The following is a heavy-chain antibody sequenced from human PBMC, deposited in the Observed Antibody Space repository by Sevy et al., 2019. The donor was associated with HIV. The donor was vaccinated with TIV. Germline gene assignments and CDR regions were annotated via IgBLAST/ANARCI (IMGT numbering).Heavy chain of an antibody. V-gene: IGHV3-7*01. D-gene: IGHD2-15*01. CDR1: GFAFSSSW. J-gene: IGHJ6*02. Sequence: GGSLRLSCAASGFAFSSSWMTWVRQAPGKGLEWVANIKQDGSEKYYVSFLKGRFTISRDNAKNSLYLQMNSLRAEDTAVYYCARLCTCFIYYYYYGMDVWGQGTTVTVSS. CDR2: IKQDGSEK. CDR3: ARLCTCFIYYYYYGMDV.